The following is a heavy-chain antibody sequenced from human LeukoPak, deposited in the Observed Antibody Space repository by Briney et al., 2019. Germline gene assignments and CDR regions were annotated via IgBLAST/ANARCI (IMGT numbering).Heavy chain of an antibody. CDR1: GFTFSSYA. CDR2: ISSRSNDI. Sequence: MPGGSLRLSCVASGFTFSSYAMSWVRQAPRKGLEWVSSISSRSNDIYYLDSVKGRFTISRDNARNSLFLQMNSLRGEDTAVYYCARYVYGSSGYSSQYWGQGTLVTVSS. CDR3: ARYVYGSSGYSSQY. V-gene: IGHV3-21*01. J-gene: IGHJ4*02. D-gene: IGHD3-22*01.